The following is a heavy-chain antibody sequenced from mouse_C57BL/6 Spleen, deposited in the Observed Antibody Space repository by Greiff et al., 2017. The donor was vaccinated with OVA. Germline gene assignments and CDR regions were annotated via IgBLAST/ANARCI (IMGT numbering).Heavy chain of an antibody. CDR2: IDPENGDT. CDR1: GFNIKDDY. D-gene: IGHD1-1*01. J-gene: IGHJ3*01. Sequence: QLQQSGAELVRPGASVKLSCTASGFNIKDDYMHWVKQRPEQGLEWIGWIDPENGDTEYASKFQGKATITADTSSNTAYLQLSSLTSEDTAVYYCTTSYYYGSSGFAYWGQGTLVTVSA. CDR3: TTSYYYGSSGFAY. V-gene: IGHV14-4*01.